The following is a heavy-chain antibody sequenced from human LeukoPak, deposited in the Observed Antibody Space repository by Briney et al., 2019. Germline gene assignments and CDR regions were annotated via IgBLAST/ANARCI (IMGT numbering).Heavy chain of an antibody. CDR3: ARLGLYCGGDCYIDY. D-gene: IGHD2-21*02. CDR2: IYYTGGT. J-gene: IGHJ4*02. Sequence: ASETLSLTCTVSGGSISSSGYWWAWIRQPPGKGLEWIGTIYYTGGTYYNPSLKSRVTISVDTSKNQFSLNLSSVTAADTAVYYCARLGLYCGGDCYIDYWGQGTLVTVSS. CDR1: GGSISSSGYW. V-gene: IGHV4-39*01.